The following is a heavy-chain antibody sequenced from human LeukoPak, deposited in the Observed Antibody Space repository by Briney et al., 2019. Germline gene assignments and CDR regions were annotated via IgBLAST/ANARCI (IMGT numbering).Heavy chain of an antibody. D-gene: IGHD4-23*01. Sequence: GGSLRLSCAASGFTVSNNYMTWVRQAPGKGLEWVSLIYSSGSTYYADSVKGRFTISRDNSKNTLYLQVNSLRAEDTAVYYCARRRDGGRSFDYWGQGTLVTVSS. V-gene: IGHV3-53*01. J-gene: IGHJ4*02. CDR2: IYSSGST. CDR1: GFTVSNNY. CDR3: ARRRDGGRSFDY.